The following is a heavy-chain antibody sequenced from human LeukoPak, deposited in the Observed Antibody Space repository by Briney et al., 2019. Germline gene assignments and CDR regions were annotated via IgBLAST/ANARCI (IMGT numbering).Heavy chain of an antibody. V-gene: IGHV1-2*02. CDR1: GYTFTVYY. CDR2: INPNSGGT. Sequence: ASVKVSCKASGYTFTVYYIHSVRQAPGQGLEWMGWINPNSGGTKYAQKFQDRFTMTRDTSISTVYMELSRLRSDDTAVYYCARDPAHTYYYDPWGQGTLVTVSS. CDR3: ARDPAHTYYYDP. D-gene: IGHD3-22*01. J-gene: IGHJ4*02.